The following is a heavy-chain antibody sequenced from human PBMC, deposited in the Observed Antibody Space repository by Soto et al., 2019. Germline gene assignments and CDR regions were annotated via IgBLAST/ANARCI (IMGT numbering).Heavy chain of an antibody. J-gene: IGHJ5*02. Sequence: ASVKVSCKASGYTFTGYYMHWVRQAPGQGLEWMGWINPNSGGTNYAQKFQGRVTMTRDTSISTAYMGLSRLRSDDTAVYYCARGYASSSSWFDPWGQGTLVTVSS. CDR2: INPNSGGT. CDR3: ARGYASSSSWFDP. V-gene: IGHV1-2*02. CDR1: GYTFTGYY. D-gene: IGHD6-13*01.